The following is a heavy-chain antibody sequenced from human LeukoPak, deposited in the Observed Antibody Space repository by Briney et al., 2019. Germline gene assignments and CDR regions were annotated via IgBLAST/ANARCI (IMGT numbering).Heavy chain of an antibody. V-gene: IGHV3-13*01. CDR3: ARGGLMGQSNWFDP. CDR1: GFTFSSYD. D-gene: IGHD1-26*01. Sequence: GGSLRLPCAASGFTFSSYDMHWVRQATGKGLEWVSAIGTAGDTYYPGSVKGRFAISRENAKNSLYLQMNSLRAGDTAVYYCARGGLMGQSNWFDPWGQGTLVTVSS. J-gene: IGHJ5*02. CDR2: IGTAGDT.